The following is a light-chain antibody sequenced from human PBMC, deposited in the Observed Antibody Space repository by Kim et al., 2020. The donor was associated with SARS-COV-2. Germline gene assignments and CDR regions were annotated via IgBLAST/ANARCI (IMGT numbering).Light chain of an antibody. Sequence: SINISCTGTSSDVGGYNYVAWYKQHPGKAPKLMIFDVSKRPSGVSNRFSGSKSGNTASLTISGLQAEDEADYYCSSYTSSDTLLFGGGTQLTVL. CDR3: SSYTSSDTLL. CDR2: DVS. J-gene: IGLJ2*01. CDR1: SSDVGGYNY. V-gene: IGLV2-14*03.